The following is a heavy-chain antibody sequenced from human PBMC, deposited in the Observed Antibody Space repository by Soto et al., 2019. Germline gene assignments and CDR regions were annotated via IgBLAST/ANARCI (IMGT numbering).Heavy chain of an antibody. CDR2: IYYSGST. CDR1: GGSISSSSYY. D-gene: IGHD3-10*01. Sequence: SETLSLTCTVSGGSISSSSYYWGWIRQPPGKGLEWIGSIYYSGSTYYNPSLKSRVTISVDTSKNQFSLKLSSVTAADTAVYYCARLDYYGSGSYSPALDVWGQGTTVTVSS. J-gene: IGHJ6*02. CDR3: ARLDYYGSGSYSPALDV. V-gene: IGHV4-39*01.